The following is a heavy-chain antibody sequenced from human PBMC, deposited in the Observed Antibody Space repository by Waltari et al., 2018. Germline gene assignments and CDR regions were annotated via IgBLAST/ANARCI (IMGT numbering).Heavy chain of an antibody. CDR1: GYTFTSSD. Sequence: QVQLVQSGAEVKKPGASVKVSCKASGYTFTSSDINWVRQATGQGLEWMGWMNPNSGSTGYVQKFQGRVTMTRNTSISTAYMELSSLRSDDTAVYYCARGSDILTGYYSGDVWGKGTTVTVSS. CDR3: ARGSDILTGYYSGDV. J-gene: IGHJ6*04. V-gene: IGHV1-8*01. CDR2: MNPNSGST. D-gene: IGHD3-9*01.